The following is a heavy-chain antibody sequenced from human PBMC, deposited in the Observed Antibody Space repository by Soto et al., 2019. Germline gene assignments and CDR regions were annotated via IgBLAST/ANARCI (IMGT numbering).Heavy chain of an antibody. J-gene: IGHJ4*02. D-gene: IGHD6-19*01. V-gene: IGHV3-23*01. CDR1: GFTFNTYA. CDR3: VKDRSNSDWYGYFDY. Sequence: GGSLRLSCAASGFTFNTYAMSWVRQAPGKGLEWVSAISVSGHNAYYADSVKGRFTISRDNSKNTLYLEMNSLRAEDTAVYYCVKDRSNSDWYGYFDYWGQGTLVTVSS. CDR2: ISVSGHNA.